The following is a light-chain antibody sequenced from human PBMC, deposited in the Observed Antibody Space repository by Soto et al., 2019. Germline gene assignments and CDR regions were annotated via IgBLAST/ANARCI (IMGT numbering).Light chain of an antibody. J-gene: IGLJ2*01. CDR2: GNN. V-gene: IGLV1-44*01. CDR3: AAWDDSLNGHVV. CDR1: SSNIGRNT. Sequence: QSVLTQPPSASGTPGQRVTISCSGSSSNIGRNTVNWYRQLPGTAPKLLIYGNNQRPSGVPARISGSKSGTSASLAISGLQSEDEADYYCAAWDDSLNGHVVFGGGTKLTVL.